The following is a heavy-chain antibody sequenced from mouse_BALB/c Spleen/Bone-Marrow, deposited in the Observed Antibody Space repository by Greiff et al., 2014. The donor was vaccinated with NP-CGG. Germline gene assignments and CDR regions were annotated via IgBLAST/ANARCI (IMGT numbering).Heavy chain of an antibody. D-gene: IGHD2-1*01. CDR1: GFTFTDYY. Sequence: EVQLVESGGGLVQPGGSLRLSCATSGFTFTDYYMSWVRQPPGKALEWLGFIRNKANGYTTEYSASVKGRFTISRDNSQSILYLQMNTLRAGDSATYYCARDKNYGSYWYFDVWGAGTTVTVSS. CDR2: IRNKANGYTT. J-gene: IGHJ1*01. V-gene: IGHV7-3*02. CDR3: ARDKNYGSYWYFDV.